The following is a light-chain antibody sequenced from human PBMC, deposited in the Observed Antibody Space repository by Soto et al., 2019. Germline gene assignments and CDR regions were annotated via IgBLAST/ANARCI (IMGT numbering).Light chain of an antibody. CDR3: SSFTSSTTYV. CDR1: SSDVGNYNY. V-gene: IGLV2-14*01. CDR2: NVN. Sequence: QSVLTQSASVSGSPGQSITISCTGTSSDVGNYNYVSWYQQHPGEVPKLIIFNVNNRPSGVSNRFSGSKSGNTASLTISGLQAEDAADYYCSSFTSSTTYVFGTGTKLTVL. J-gene: IGLJ1*01.